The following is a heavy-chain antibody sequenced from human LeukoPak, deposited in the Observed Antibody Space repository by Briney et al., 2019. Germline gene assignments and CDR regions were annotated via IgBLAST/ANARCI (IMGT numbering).Heavy chain of an antibody. Sequence: GASVKVSCKASGYTFTSYYMHWVRQAPGQGLEWMGIINPSGGSTSYAQKFQGRVTMTRDTSTSTVYMELRSLRSDDTAVYYCARDPYGDYWEGVDAFDIWGQGTMVTVSS. J-gene: IGHJ3*02. CDR1: GYTFTSYY. V-gene: IGHV1-46*01. D-gene: IGHD4-17*01. CDR2: INPSGGST. CDR3: ARDPYGDYWEGVDAFDI.